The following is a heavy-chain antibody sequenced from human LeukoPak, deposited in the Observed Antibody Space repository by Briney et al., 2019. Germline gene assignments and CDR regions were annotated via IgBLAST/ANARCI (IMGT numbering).Heavy chain of an antibody. CDR2: IYNGGTT. J-gene: IGHJ4*02. D-gene: IGHD6-19*01. CDR1: GGSISTYY. Sequence: PSETLSLTCTVSGGSISTYYWTWIRQPPGKGLEWIGYIYNGGTTNYNPSLKNRATISIDTSKYQFSLNLRSVTPADTAVYYCAKVVRAWYVIDSWGQGTLVTVSS. CDR3: AKVVRAWYVIDS. V-gene: IGHV4-59*01.